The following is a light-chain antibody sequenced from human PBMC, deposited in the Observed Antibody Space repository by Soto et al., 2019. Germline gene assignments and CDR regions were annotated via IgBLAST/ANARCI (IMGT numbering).Light chain of an antibody. CDR3: AAYDDSLKEV. V-gene: IGLV1-44*01. Sequence: QSVLTQPPSASGTPGQRVTISCSGSTSNVGNNAVHWYQQLPGTAPKLLIHNNNQRPSGVPDRFSGSKSGTSASLAISGLRSEDEADYYCAAYDDSLKEVFGGGTKVTVL. J-gene: IGLJ3*02. CDR1: TSNVGNNA. CDR2: NNN.